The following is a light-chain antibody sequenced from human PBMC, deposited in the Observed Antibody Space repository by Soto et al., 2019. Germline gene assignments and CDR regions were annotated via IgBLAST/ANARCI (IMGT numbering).Light chain of an antibody. V-gene: IGKV1-5*01. CDR3: QQFAISTT. Sequence: IQMTQSPSTLSASVGDRVTITCRASHNIERWMAWYQQKPGKAPSLLIFDASTLHSGVPSRFSGSGSGTDFALTISSLQPDDFATYYCQQFAISTTFGQGTKVDIK. J-gene: IGKJ1*01. CDR2: DAS. CDR1: HNIERW.